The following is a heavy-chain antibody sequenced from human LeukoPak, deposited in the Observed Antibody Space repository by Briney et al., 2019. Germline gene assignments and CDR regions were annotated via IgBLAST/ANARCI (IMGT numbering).Heavy chain of an antibody. CDR3: ARDGYYYGSSGYYTPYYFDY. CDR2: IIPIFGTA. D-gene: IGHD3-22*01. V-gene: IGHV1-69*05. CDR1: VGTFSSFA. Sequence: GASVKVSCKASVGTFSSFAISWVRQAPGQGLEWMGGIIPIFGTANYAQKFQGRVTITTDESTSTAYMELSSLRSEDTAVYYCARDGYYYGSSGYYTPYYFDYWGQGTLVTVSS. J-gene: IGHJ4*02.